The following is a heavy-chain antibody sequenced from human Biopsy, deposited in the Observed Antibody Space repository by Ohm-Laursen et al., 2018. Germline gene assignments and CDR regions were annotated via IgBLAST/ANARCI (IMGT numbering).Heavy chain of an antibody. J-gene: IGHJ4*02. D-gene: IGHD5-24*01. CDR1: GYTFTSYG. V-gene: IGHV1-18*01. CDR2: INTYNGNT. Sequence: ASVKVSCKPSGYTFTSYGISWVRQAPGQGLEWMGWINTYNGNTNYAQNLQGRVTMTTDTSTSTAYMELRSLRSDDTAVYYCARERGGYKRTDYRGQGTLVTVSS. CDR3: ARERGGYKRTDY.